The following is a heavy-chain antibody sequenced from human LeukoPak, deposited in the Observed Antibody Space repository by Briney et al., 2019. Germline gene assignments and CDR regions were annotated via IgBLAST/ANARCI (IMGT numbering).Heavy chain of an antibody. V-gene: IGHV1-18*01. D-gene: IGHD5-24*01. CDR2: ISAYNGNT. J-gene: IGHJ4*02. CDR3: ASLKTDGYFDY. CDR1: GYTFSSYG. Sequence: ASVKVSCTASGYTFSSYGISWVRQAPGQGLEWMGWISAYNGNTNYAQKFRGRVTMTTDTSTSTAYMELRSLRSDDTAVYCCASLKTDGYFDYWGQGTLVTVSS.